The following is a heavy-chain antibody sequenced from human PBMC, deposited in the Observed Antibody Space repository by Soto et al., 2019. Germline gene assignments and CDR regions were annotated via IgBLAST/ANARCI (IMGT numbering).Heavy chain of an antibody. D-gene: IGHD1-1*01. CDR2: IYATGTT. CDR3: VRDGTKTLRDWFDP. CDR1: GASISGFY. J-gene: IGHJ5*02. V-gene: IGHV4-4*07. Sequence: PSETLSLTCTVSGASISGFYWSWIRKSAGKGLEWIGRIYATGTTDYNPSLKSRVMMSVDTSKKQFSLKLRSVTAADTAVYYCVRDGTKTLRDWFDPWGQGISVTVTS.